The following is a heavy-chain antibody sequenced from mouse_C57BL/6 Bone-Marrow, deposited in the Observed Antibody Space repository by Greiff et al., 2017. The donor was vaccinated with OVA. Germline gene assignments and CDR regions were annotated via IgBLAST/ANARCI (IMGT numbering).Heavy chain of an antibody. CDR2: IYWDDDK. CDR1: GFSLSTSGMG. J-gene: IGHJ1*03. Sequence: QVQLKESGPGILQSSQTLSLTCSFSGFSLSTSGMGVSWIRQPSGKGLEWLAHIYWDDDKRSNPSLKSRLTISKDTSRNQVFLKITSVDTADTATYYCARSPFYYGSSYGYFDVWGTGTTVTVSS. CDR3: ARSPFYYGSSYGYFDV. V-gene: IGHV8-12*01. D-gene: IGHD1-1*01.